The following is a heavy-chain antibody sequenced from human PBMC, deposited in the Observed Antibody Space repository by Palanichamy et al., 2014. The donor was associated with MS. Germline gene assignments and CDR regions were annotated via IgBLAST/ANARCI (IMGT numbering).Heavy chain of an antibody. Sequence: EVQLVEAGGGLVQPGGSLRLSCAASGFIFTSYWMCWVRQAPGKGLEWVANMGPDGSEMNYLDSVKGRFTISRDNAKNSLSLQMNSLRAEDTAVYYCARDRDRGHSIFDYWGQGTLVTVSS. CDR1: GFIFTSYW. D-gene: IGHD3-10*01. J-gene: IGHJ4*02. CDR2: MGPDGSEM. V-gene: IGHV3-7*03. CDR3: ARDRDRGHSIFDY.